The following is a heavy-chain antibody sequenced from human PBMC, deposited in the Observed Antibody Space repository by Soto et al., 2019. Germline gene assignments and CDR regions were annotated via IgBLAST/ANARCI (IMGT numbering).Heavy chain of an antibody. CDR2: IYYSGST. Sequence: PSETLSLTCTVSGGSISSYYWSWIRQPPGKGLEWIGYIYYSGSTNCNPSLKSRVTISVDTSKNQFSLNLSSVTAADTALYYCARALGYTYGHLPIDYWGQGTLVTVSS. V-gene: IGHV4-59*12. CDR1: GGSISSYY. D-gene: IGHD5-18*01. J-gene: IGHJ4*02. CDR3: ARALGYTYGHLPIDY.